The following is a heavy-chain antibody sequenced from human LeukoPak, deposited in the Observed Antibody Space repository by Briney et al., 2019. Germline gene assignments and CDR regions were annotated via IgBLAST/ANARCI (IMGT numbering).Heavy chain of an antibody. CDR2: ISYDGSNK. V-gene: IGHV3-30*04. J-gene: IGHJ4*02. Sequence: GRSLRLSCAASGVTFSCYAVHWVRQAPGKGLEWVAVISYDGSNKYYADSVKGRFTISRDNSKNTLYLQMNSLRAEDTAVYYCARDKNRVTIFAVAVDYWGQGTLVTVSS. CDR3: ARDKNRVTIFAVAVDY. CDR1: GVTFSCYA. D-gene: IGHD3-3*01.